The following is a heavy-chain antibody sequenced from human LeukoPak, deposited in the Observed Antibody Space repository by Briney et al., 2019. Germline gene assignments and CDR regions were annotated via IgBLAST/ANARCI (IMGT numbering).Heavy chain of an antibody. CDR2: IIPIFGTA. CDR3: ARARLTGRYYMDV. V-gene: IGHV1-69*05. CDR1: GYTFTSYG. D-gene: IGHD1-20*01. Sequence: SVKVSCKASGYTFTSYGISWVRQAPGQGLEWMGGIIPIFGTANYAQKFQGRVTITTDESTSTAYMELSSLRSEDTAVYYCARARLTGRYYMDVWGKGTTVTVSS. J-gene: IGHJ6*03.